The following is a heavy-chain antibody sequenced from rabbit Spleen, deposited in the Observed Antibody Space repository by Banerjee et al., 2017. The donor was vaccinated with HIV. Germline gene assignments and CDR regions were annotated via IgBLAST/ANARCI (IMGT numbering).Heavy chain of an antibody. CDR2: IDTGSSGFT. J-gene: IGHJ6*01. CDR1: GVSFSFNSY. V-gene: IGHV1S40*01. Sequence: QSLEESGGDLVKPGASLTLTCTASGVSFSFNSYMCWVRQAPGKGLEWIACIDTGSSGFTYFASWAKGRFTISKTSSTTVTLQMTSLTAADTATYFCARDSATSFSTYGMDLWGPGTLVTVS. D-gene: IGHD1-1*01. CDR3: ARDSATSFSTYGMDL.